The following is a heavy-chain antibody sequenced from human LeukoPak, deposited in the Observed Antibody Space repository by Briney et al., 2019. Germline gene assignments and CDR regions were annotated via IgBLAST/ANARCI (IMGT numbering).Heavy chain of an antibody. Sequence: GSLRLSWAASGFTVSSKYMSWVRQAPGQGLEWVSIIYNGGSTYYADSVNVRFTISRDNSKNTLYLQMHSLRAEDTAVYYCARTVQLERPVPLRNYYYMDVWGKGTTVTISS. V-gene: IGHV3-53*01. J-gene: IGHJ6*03. CDR1: GFTVSSKY. D-gene: IGHD1-1*01. CDR3: ARTVQLERPVPLRNYYYMDV. CDR2: IYNGGST.